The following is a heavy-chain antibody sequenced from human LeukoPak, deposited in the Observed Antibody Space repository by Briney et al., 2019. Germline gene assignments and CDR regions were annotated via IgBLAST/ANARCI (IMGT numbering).Heavy chain of an antibody. CDR1: GYTFTGYY. Sequence: ASVKVSCKASGYTFTGYYMHWVRHAPGQGLEWMGWINPNSGGTNYAQKFQGRVTMTRDTSISTAYMELSRLRSDDTAVYYCAREATTVTTLGYWGQGTLVTVSS. CDR2: INPNSGGT. CDR3: AREATTVTTLGY. V-gene: IGHV1-2*02. J-gene: IGHJ4*02. D-gene: IGHD4-17*01.